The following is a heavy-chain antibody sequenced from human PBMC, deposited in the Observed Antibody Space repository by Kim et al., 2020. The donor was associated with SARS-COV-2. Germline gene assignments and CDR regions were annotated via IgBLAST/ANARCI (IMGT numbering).Heavy chain of an antibody. Sequence: SETLSLTCTVSGCSVSSGSYYWSWIRQPLGKGLEWIGFNYYSGSTNYNPSLKSRVTISVDTSKNQFSLKLSSVTAADTAVYYCARGGIMITFGGVIASNWFDPWGQVTLVTVSS. CDR1: GCSVSSGSYY. J-gene: IGHJ5*02. V-gene: IGHV4-61*01. D-gene: IGHD3-16*02. CDR2: NYYSGST. CDR3: ARGGIMITFGGVIASNWFDP.